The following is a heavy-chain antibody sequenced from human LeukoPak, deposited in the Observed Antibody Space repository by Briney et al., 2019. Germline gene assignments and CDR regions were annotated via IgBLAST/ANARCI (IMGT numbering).Heavy chain of an antibody. V-gene: IGHV3-30*02. CDR2: LRYDGSNK. CDR1: GFPFRSFG. D-gene: IGHD6-6*01. Sequence: GALRLSFAGVGFPFRSFGIDWVRQAPGKGLGGVGFLRYDGSNKYYADSVKGRFTISRDNSKNTLYLQMNSLRAEDTAVYYCAKRHASSSSSVPGAFDIWGQGTMVTVSS. CDR3: AKRHASSSSSVPGAFDI. J-gene: IGHJ3*02.